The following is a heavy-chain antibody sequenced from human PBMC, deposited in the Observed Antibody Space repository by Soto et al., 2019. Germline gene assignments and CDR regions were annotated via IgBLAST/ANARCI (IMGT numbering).Heavy chain of an antibody. CDR2: FDPEDGET. V-gene: IGHV1-24*01. CDR1: GYTLTELS. Sequence: ASVKVSCKVSGYTLTELSMHWVRQAPGKGLEWMGGFDPEDGETIYAQKFQGRVTMTEDTSTDTAYMELSSLRSEDTAVYYCATVHYYGSGHAFDIWGQGTMVTVSS. J-gene: IGHJ3*02. D-gene: IGHD3-10*01. CDR3: ATVHYYGSGHAFDI.